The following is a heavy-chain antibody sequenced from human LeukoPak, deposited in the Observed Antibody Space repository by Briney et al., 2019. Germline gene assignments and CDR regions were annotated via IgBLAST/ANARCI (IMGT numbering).Heavy chain of an antibody. V-gene: IGHV1-18*01. CDR3: ARDPYYYDSSGYYRLFDY. CDR2: ISAYKGNT. J-gene: IGHJ4*02. CDR1: GYTFTSYG. Sequence: ASVKVSCKASGYTFTSYGISWVRQAPGQGLEWMGWISAYKGNTNYAQKLQGRVTMTTDTSTSTAYMELRSLRSDDTAVYYCARDPYYYDSSGYYRLFDYWGQGTLVTVSS. D-gene: IGHD3-22*01.